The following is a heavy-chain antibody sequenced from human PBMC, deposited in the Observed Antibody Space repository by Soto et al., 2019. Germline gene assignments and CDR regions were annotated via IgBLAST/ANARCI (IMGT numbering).Heavy chain of an antibody. CDR1: GFTVGNNY. CDR2: TYSGGDT. CDR3: ARNVPVTAVGY. Sequence: EVRLVESGGGLVQPGGSLRLSCAASGFTVGNNYMSWVRQAPGKGLEWVSVTYSGGDTRYADSVKGRFTMSRDSTKNTVYLQMGRLRVEGTAVYFCARNVPVTAVGYWGQGSLVTVSS. V-gene: IGHV3-66*01. D-gene: IGHD4-17*01. J-gene: IGHJ4*02.